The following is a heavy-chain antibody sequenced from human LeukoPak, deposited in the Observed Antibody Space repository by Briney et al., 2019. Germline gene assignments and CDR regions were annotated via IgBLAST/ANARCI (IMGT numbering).Heavy chain of an antibody. J-gene: IGHJ4*02. D-gene: IGHD3-22*01. CDR1: GFTFSDYY. CDR2: ISSSGSTI. V-gene: IGHV3-11*04. CDR3: TRNPPPYYYDSSGYYYDY. Sequence: GGSLRLSCAASGFTFSDYYMSWIRQAPGKGLEWVSYISSSGSTIYYADSVKGRFTISRDNAKNSLYLQMNSLRAEDTAVYYCTRNPPPYYYDSSGYYYDYWGQGTLVTVSS.